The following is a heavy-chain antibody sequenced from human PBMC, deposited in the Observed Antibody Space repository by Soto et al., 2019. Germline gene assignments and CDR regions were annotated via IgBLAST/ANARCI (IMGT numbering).Heavy chain of an antibody. V-gene: IGHV3-23*01. D-gene: IGHD1-26*01. Sequence: GGSLRLSCAASGFTFSSYAMSWVRQAPGKGLEWVSAIGGSGGSTYYAASVKGRFTLSRENSKNTLYLQMNCLRAEYTDLFYCAKVAGGASLDYYYDMDVWGQGTTVTVSS. CDR1: GFTFSSYA. J-gene: IGHJ6*02. CDR3: AKVAGGASLDYYYDMDV. CDR2: IGGSGGST.